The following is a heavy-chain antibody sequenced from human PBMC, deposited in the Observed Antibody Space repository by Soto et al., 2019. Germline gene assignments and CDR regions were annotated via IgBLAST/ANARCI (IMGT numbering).Heavy chain of an antibody. CDR2: ISGSGGST. V-gene: IGHV3-23*01. J-gene: IGHJ4*02. D-gene: IGHD3-22*01. Sequence: PGGSLRLSCAASGFTFSSYAMSWVRQAPGKGLEWVSAISGSGGSTYYADSVKGRFTISRDNSKNTLYLQMNSLRAEDTAVYYCARTTNYYDSSGYYSYFDYWGQGTLVTVSS. CDR3: ARTTNYYDSSGYYSYFDY. CDR1: GFTFSSYA.